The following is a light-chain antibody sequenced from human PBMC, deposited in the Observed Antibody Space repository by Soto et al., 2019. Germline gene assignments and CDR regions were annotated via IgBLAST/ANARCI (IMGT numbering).Light chain of an antibody. CDR1: QGISSY. Sequence: AIRMTQSPSSLSASTGDRVTITCRASQGISSYLAWYQQKPGKAPKLLIYAASTLQSGVPSRFSGSGSGTDFTLTISCLQSEDFATYYCQQYGSSPPKYTFGQGTKLEIK. CDR3: QQYGSSPPKYT. V-gene: IGKV1-8*01. CDR2: AAS. J-gene: IGKJ2*01.